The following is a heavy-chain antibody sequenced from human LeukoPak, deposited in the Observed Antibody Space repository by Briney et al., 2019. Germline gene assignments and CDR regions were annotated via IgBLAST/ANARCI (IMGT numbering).Heavy chain of an antibody. Sequence: GGSLRLSCAASGFTFSNDWMSWVRQAPGKGLEWVANIKQEGSEIYYVDSVKGRFAISKDNAKNSLYLQMNSLRAEDTAVYYCARDSPGYGAYVSWGQGTLVSVSS. D-gene: IGHD5-12*01. CDR1: GFTFSNDW. V-gene: IGHV3-7*01. CDR2: IKQEGSEI. CDR3: ARDSPGYGAYVS. J-gene: IGHJ1*01.